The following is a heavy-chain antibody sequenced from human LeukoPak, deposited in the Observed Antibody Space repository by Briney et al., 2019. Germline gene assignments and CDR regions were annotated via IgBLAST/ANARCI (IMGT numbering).Heavy chain of an antibody. CDR3: AAPGTDYYYGMDV. CDR2: IIPILGIA. V-gene: IGHV1-69*04. J-gene: IGHJ6*02. Sequence: SVKVSCKASGGTFSSYAISWVRQAPGQGLEWMGRIIPILGIANYAQKFQGRVTITADKSTSTAYMELSSLRSEDTAVYYCAAPGTDYYYGMDVWGQGTTVTVS. CDR1: GGTFSSYA. D-gene: IGHD6-13*01.